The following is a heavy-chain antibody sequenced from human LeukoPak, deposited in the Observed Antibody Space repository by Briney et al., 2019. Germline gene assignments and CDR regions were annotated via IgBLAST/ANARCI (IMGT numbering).Heavy chain of an antibody. J-gene: IGHJ2*01. CDR2: IYYSGST. V-gene: IGHV4-59*08. CDR3: ARQGGGFWYFDL. CDR1: GFTFRTYG. D-gene: IGHD6-25*01. Sequence: GSLRLSCAASGFTFRTYGMNWVRQAPGKGLEWVGYIYYSGSTNYNPSLKSRVTISVDTSKNQFSLKLSSVTAADTAVYYCARQGGGFWYFDLWGRGTLVTVSS.